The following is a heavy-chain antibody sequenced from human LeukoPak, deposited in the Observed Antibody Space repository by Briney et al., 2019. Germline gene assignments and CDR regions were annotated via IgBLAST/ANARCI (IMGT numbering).Heavy chain of an antibody. CDR2: IYYSGNT. CDR3: ARGQDDYSSFYTWFDP. V-gene: IGHV4-31*03. Sequence: PSQTLSLTCTVSGGSISSGGYYWSWIRQHPGKGLEWLGYIYYSGNTYYSPSLKSRLIISIGTSKNQFSLKLSSVTAADTAVYYCARGQDDYSSFYTWFDPWGQGTLVTVSS. J-gene: IGHJ5*02. CDR1: GGSISSGGYY. D-gene: IGHD4-11*01.